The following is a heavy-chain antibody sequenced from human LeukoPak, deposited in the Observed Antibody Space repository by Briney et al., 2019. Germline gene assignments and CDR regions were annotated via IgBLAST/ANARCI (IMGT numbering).Heavy chain of an antibody. Sequence: SETLSLTCTVSGGSISSSTYYWGWIRQPPGKGLEWIGSIYYSGSTYYNPSLKSRVTISVDTSKNQFSLKLSSVTAADTAVYYCARDRWPGSLDYWGQGTLVTVSS. D-gene: IGHD3-10*01. J-gene: IGHJ4*02. CDR2: IYYSGST. CDR1: GGSISSSTYY. V-gene: IGHV4-39*07. CDR3: ARDRWPGSLDY.